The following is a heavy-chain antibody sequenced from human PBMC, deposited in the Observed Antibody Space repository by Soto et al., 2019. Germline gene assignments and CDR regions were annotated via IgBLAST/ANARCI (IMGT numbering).Heavy chain of an antibody. J-gene: IGHJ4*02. CDR2: IVPITGMT. Sequence: QVQLVQSGAEVKKPGSSVRVSCTPSGGTFSSYTISWVRQAPGQGLEWMGRIVPITGMTRYAQKFQGRLTITAVTSTTNAYLELSSLTSEDSAVYFCSRGVASLVDSWGQGTQVTVSS. CDR3: SRGVASLVDS. D-gene: IGHD2-15*01. V-gene: IGHV1-69*02. CDR1: GGTFSSYT.